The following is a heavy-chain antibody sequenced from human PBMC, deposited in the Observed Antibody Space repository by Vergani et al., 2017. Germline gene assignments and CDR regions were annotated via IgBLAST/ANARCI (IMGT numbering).Heavy chain of an antibody. J-gene: IGHJ6*02. V-gene: IGHV3-64*01. Sequence: EVQLLESGGGLVQPGGSLRLSCAASGFTFSSYAMHWVRQAPGKGLEYVSAISSNGGSTYYANSVKGRFTISRDNSKNTLYLQMGSLRAEDMAVYYCARDGSGSIYYYYGMDVWGQGTTVTVSS. D-gene: IGHD3-10*01. CDR3: ARDGSGSIYYYYGMDV. CDR1: GFTFSSYA. CDR2: ISSNGGST.